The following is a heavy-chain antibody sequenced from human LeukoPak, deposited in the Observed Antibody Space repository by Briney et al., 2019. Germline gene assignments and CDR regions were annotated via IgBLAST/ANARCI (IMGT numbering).Heavy chain of an antibody. CDR2: LLYNGNT. Sequence: SETLSLTCTVAGGSISSDVHYWDWIRQAPGKGPEWIGSLLYNGNTWYNPSLESRVTISVDTSENQFSLRLTSVNAADTALYFCTRRGSGNGGTYAGMDVWGPGTSVTVSS. J-gene: IGHJ6*02. V-gene: IGHV4-39*01. CDR1: GGSISSDVHY. CDR3: TRRGSGNGGTYAGMDV. D-gene: IGHD1-26*01.